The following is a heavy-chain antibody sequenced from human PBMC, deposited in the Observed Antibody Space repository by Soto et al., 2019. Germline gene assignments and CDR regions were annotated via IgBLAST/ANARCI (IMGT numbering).Heavy chain of an antibody. CDR1: GASISSVDYY. Sequence: PSETLSLTCAVSGASISSVDYYWGWVRQPPGKGLEWIGNFFYASGNTYYDSSLKSRVTIFVDTSKNQFSLNVTSVTATDTGVYYCARHQRRKRPADAIDYWGQGTLVTVSS. V-gene: IGHV4-39*01. J-gene: IGHJ4*02. CDR3: ARHQRRKRPADAIDY. CDR2: FFYASGNT.